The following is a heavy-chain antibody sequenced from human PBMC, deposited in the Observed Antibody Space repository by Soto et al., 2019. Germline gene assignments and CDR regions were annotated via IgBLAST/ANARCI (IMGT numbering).Heavy chain of an antibody. J-gene: IGHJ4*02. CDR1: GGSISSGGYS. Sequence: SETLALTCAVSGGSISSGGYSWSWIRQPPGKGLEWIGYIYHSGSTYYNPSLKSRVTISVDTSKNQFSLKLTSVTAADTAVYYCARRYGYSFDHWGQGTLVTVSS. V-gene: IGHV4-30-2*01. D-gene: IGHD1-1*01. CDR3: ARRYGYSFDH. CDR2: IYHSGST.